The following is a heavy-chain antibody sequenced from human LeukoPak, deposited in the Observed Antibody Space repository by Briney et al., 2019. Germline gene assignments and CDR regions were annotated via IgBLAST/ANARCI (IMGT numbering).Heavy chain of an antibody. CDR3: ARAVAGTINWFDP. V-gene: IGHV1-8*02. J-gene: IGHJ5*02. CDR1: GYTFTSYG. CDR2: MNPNSGNT. Sequence: ASVKVSCKASGYTFTSYGISWVRQAPGQGLEWMGWMNPNSGNTGYAQKFQGRVTMTRNTSISTAYMELSSLRPEDTAVYYCARAVAGTINWFDPWGQGTLVTVSS. D-gene: IGHD6-19*01.